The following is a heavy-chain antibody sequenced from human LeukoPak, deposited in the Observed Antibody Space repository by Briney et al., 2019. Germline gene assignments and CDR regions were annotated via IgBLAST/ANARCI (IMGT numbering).Heavy chain of an antibody. J-gene: IGHJ3*01. V-gene: IGHV1-24*01. Sequence: GASVKVSCRVSGRTLSDFSIHWVRQAPGKGPEWLGGFDPEDMETTYAQKFQGRVTMTEDTSTDTAYMDLSSLTSEDTAVYYCATDLDSGHYRATAFDLWGQGTMVTVSS. CDR2: FDPEDMET. D-gene: IGHD1-26*01. CDR3: ATDLDSGHYRATAFDL. CDR1: GRTLSDFS.